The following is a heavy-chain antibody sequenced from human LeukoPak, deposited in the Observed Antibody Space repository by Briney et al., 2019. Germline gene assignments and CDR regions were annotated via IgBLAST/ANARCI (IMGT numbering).Heavy chain of an antibody. V-gene: IGHV4-61*01. CDR3: ARTSGSSTVWYFDL. CDR2: TYYNGRT. CDR1: GGSVSSGSYY. Sequence: SETLSLTCTVSGGSVSSGSYYWSWIRQPPGKGLEWIGYTYYNGRTDYNPSLRSRATVSVDASNNQFSLRLSSVTTADTAVYFCARTSGSSTVWYFDLWGRGILVTVSS. D-gene: IGHD1-26*01. J-gene: IGHJ2*01.